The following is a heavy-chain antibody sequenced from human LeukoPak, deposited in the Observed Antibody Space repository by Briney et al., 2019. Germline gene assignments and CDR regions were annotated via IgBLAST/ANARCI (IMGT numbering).Heavy chain of an antibody. D-gene: IGHD3-16*02. CDR1: GYTFTRYY. J-gene: IGHJ4*02. CDR3: ARLPYRDGVAQDY. V-gene: IGHV1-46*01. Sequence: ASVKVSCKTSGYTFTRYYMQWVRQAPGHGLEWMGIINPISGATDYAQKFQGRVTMTRDTSTSTVYMELSSLGSEDTAMYYCARLPYRDGVAQDYWGQGTLVTVSS. CDR2: INPISGAT.